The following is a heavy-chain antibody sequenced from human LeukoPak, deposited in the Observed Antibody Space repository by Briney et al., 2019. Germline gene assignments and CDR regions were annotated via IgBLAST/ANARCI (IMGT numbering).Heavy chain of an antibody. V-gene: IGHV1-69*05. CDR1: GGTFSSYA. Sequence: SVKVSCKASGGTFSSYAISWVRQAPGRGLEWMGGIIPIFGKANYAQKFQGRVTITTDESTSTAYMELNSLRSEDTAVYYCAGGDEGAAHLAWYYWGQGTLVTVSS. D-gene: IGHD1-26*01. J-gene: IGHJ4*02. CDR2: IIPIFGKA. CDR3: AGGDEGAAHLAWYY.